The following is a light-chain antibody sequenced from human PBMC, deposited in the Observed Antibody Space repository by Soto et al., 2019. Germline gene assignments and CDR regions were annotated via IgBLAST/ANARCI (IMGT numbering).Light chain of an antibody. CDR1: QSVNSN. J-gene: IGKJ1*01. CDR2: GAS. Sequence: ETVMTQSPATLSVSPGERATLSCRASQSVNSNLVWYQQKLGQAPRVLIYGASTRATGIPARFSGSGSGTEFIHTISSLQSDDFALYYCQEYNTWPWTFGQGTKVEIK. CDR3: QEYNTWPWT. V-gene: IGKV3-15*01.